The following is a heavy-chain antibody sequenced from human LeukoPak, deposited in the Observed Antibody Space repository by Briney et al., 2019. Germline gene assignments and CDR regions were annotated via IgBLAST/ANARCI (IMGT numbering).Heavy chain of an antibody. CDR2: IWYDGSNK. D-gene: IGHD3-3*01. J-gene: IGHJ4*02. CDR3: VRGDYFGVGNSDY. CDR1: GFTFSSYG. V-gene: IGHV3-33*01. Sequence: GGSLRLSCAASGFTFSSYGMHWVRQAPGKGLEWVAVIWYDGSNKYYADSVKGRFTIPRDNSKNTLYLQMNSLRAEDTAVYYCVRGDYFGVGNSDYWGQGTLVTVSS.